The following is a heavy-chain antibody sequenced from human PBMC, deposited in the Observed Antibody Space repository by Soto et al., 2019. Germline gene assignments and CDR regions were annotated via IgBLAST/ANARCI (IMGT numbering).Heavy chain of an antibody. D-gene: IGHD1-26*01. J-gene: IGHJ6*02. V-gene: IGHV5-51*01. CDR3: ARPLTIVGATHYYGMDV. Sequence: PGESLKISCKGSGYSFTSYWIGWVRQMPGKGLEWMGIIYPGDSDTRYSPSFQGQVTISADKSISTAYLQWSSLKASDTAMYYCARPLTIVGATHYYGMDVWGQGTTVTVSS. CDR1: GYSFTSYW. CDR2: IYPGDSDT.